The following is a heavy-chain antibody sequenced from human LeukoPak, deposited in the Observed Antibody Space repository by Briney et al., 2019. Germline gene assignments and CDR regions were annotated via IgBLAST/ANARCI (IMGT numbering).Heavy chain of an antibody. CDR2: INSDGSTT. D-gene: IGHD6-6*01. V-gene: IGHV3-74*01. CDR1: GFTFSSYW. J-gene: IGHJ4*02. Sequence: PGGSLRLSCGASGFTFSSYWMHWVRQAPGKGLVWISRINSDGSTTSYADSVKGRFTISRDNAKNTLYLQMNSLRDEDTAVYYCARDHYSSSSFDYWGQGTLVTGSS. CDR3: ARDHYSSSSFDY.